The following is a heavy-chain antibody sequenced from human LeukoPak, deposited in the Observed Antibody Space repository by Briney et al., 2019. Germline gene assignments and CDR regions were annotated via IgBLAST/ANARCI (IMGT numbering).Heavy chain of an antibody. CDR1: GFTFSSYA. CDR2: ISGSGGST. CDR3: AIGTYGSGSYPDY. Sequence: GGSLRLSCAASGFTFSSYAMSWVRQAPGKGLEWVSAISGSGGSTYYADSVKGRFTISRDNSKNTLYLQMNSLRAEDTAVYYCAIGTYGSGSYPDYWGQGTLVTVSS. J-gene: IGHJ4*02. V-gene: IGHV3-23*01. D-gene: IGHD3-10*01.